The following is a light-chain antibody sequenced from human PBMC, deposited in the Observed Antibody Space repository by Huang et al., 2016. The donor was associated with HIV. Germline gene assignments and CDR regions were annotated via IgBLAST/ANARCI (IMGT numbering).Light chain of an antibody. CDR1: QSVRDK. CDR2: ATS. V-gene: IGKV3-15*01. Sequence: EIVMTQSPDTLSVSPGERATLSCRASQSVRDKLAWYQQKPGQAPRLLLHATSTRATGVPARFSGSGSGTEFTLTINSLQSEDYGVYYCQQYESWPPLTFGGGTKVEIK. CDR3: QQYESWPPLT. J-gene: IGKJ4*01.